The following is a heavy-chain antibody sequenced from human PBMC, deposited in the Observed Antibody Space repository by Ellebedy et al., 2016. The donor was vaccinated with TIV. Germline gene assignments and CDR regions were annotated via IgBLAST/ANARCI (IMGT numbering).Heavy chain of an antibody. Sequence: GGSLRLXXAASGLTFSSYWMNWVRQAPGKGLVWVSRINSDGSDTNYADSVKGRFTISRDNAENTLYLQMSGLRAEDTAVYYCARGVSYYHDSSGYGTVWGQGTTVTVSS. CDR3: ARGVSYYHDSSGYGTV. J-gene: IGHJ6*02. CDR1: GLTFSSYW. D-gene: IGHD3-22*01. CDR2: INSDGSDT. V-gene: IGHV3-74*01.